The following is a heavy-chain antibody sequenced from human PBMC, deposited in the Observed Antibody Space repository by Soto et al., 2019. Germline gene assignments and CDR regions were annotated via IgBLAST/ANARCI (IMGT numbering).Heavy chain of an antibody. V-gene: IGHV1-46*01. D-gene: IGHD3-3*01. J-gene: IGHJ6*01. CDR2: LNPSGGST. Sequence: ASVKVSCEASGYSFTKYYMHGVRHAPGQGMEWMGILNPSGGSTTYAQKFQGRVTMTRDTSTSTVYMELSSLRSEDTAVYYCARAPERLRFLEWFSNEYMEVWGQGPTVTV. CDR1: GYSFTKYY. CDR3: ARAPERLRFLEWFSNEYMEV.